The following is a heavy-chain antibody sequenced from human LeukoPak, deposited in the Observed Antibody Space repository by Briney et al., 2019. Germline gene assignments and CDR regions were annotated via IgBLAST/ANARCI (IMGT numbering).Heavy chain of an antibody. CDR3: ARVNIVGATTAFDI. Sequence: ASVKVSCKASGYTFTSYDINWVRQATGQGLEWMGWMNPNSGNTGYAQKFQGRVTITRNTSISTAYMGLSSLRSEDTAVYYCARVNIVGATTAFDIWGQGTMVTVSS. D-gene: IGHD1-26*01. V-gene: IGHV1-8*03. J-gene: IGHJ3*02. CDR2: MNPNSGNT. CDR1: GYTFTSYD.